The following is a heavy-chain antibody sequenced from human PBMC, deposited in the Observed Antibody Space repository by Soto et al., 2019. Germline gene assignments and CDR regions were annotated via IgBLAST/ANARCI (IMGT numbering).Heavy chain of an antibody. CDR2: ISGPGGST. Sequence: GGSLRLSCAASGFTFTKFAMSWVRQAPGKGLEWVASISGPGGSTNYADPVRGRFTISRDNSKDTVSLQMNSLGVEDTAVYFCAKDRRIAVSHFDFWGQGTLVTVSS. V-gene: IGHV3-23*01. D-gene: IGHD6-19*01. CDR3: AKDRRIAVSHFDF. J-gene: IGHJ4*02. CDR1: GFTFTKFA.